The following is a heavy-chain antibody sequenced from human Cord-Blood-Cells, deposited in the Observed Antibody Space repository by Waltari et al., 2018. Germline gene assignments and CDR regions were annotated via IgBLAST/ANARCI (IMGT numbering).Heavy chain of an antibody. D-gene: IGHD7-27*01. V-gene: IGHV1-69*01. CDR3: ARLGGARTGDHYYYYMDV. CDR2: IIPIFGTA. CDR1: GGTFSSYA. J-gene: IGHJ6*03. Sequence: QVQLVQSGAEVKKPGSSVKVSCKASGGTFSSYAISWVRQAPGQGLEWMGGIIPIFGTANDGQKFQGRVTITADESTSTAYMELSSLRSEETAVYYCARLGGARTGDHYYYYMDVWGKGTTVTVSS.